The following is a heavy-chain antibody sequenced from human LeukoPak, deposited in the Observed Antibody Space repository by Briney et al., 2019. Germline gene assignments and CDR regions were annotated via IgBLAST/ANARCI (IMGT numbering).Heavy chain of an antibody. D-gene: IGHD6-19*01. Sequence: KPSETLSLTCAVSGYSISSGYYWGWIRQPPGKGLEWIGSIYHSGSTYYNPSLKSRVTISVDTSKNQFSLKLSSVTAADTAVYYCARDHRIAVAGTGGFDYWGQGTLVTVSS. V-gene: IGHV4-38-2*02. CDR1: GYSISSGYY. CDR3: ARDHRIAVAGTGGFDY. J-gene: IGHJ4*02. CDR2: IYHSGST.